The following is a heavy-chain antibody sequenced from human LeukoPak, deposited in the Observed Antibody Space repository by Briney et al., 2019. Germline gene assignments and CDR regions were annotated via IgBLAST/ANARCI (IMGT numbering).Heavy chain of an antibody. V-gene: IGHV3-7*01. Sequence: GGSLRLSCAASGFSFSTYWMSWVRQAPGRRLEWVANIKEDGSEKYYVDSVKGRFTISRDNANNSLYLQMSSPRLDDTAVYYCAKGLNGNWFDPWGQGTLVIVSS. J-gene: IGHJ5*02. CDR3: AKGLNGNWFDP. CDR1: GFSFSTYW. CDR2: IKEDGSEK.